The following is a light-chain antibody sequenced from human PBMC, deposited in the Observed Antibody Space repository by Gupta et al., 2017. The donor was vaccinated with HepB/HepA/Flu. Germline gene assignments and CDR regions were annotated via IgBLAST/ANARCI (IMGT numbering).Light chain of an antibody. CDR3: SSYTSSSTLGRV. CDR2: DVR. CDR1: ASDIGGYNY. J-gene: IGLJ3*02. V-gene: IGLV2-14*01. Sequence: QSALTQPASVSGSPGQSITISCTGSASDIGGYNYVSWYQQFPSEAPRLIIYDVRNRPSGVSNRFSGSKSDNTASLTISGLQAEDEAYYYCSSYTSSSTLGRVFGGGTKLTVL.